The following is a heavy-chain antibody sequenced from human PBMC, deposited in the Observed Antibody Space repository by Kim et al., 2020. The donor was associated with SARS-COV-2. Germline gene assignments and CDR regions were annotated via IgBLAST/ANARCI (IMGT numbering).Heavy chain of an antibody. CDR3: ARLVGSYLGDAAFDI. Sequence: SETLSLTCTVSGASLSNSGYYWGWIRQPPGKGLEWIGSVSYSGRTYYNPSLKSRVTISVDTSKSQFSLKLSFVTAADTAVYYCARLVGSYLGDAAFDIWGQGTMVTVSS. J-gene: IGHJ3*02. V-gene: IGHV4-39*01. D-gene: IGHD1-26*01. CDR1: GASLSNSGYY. CDR2: VSYSGRT.